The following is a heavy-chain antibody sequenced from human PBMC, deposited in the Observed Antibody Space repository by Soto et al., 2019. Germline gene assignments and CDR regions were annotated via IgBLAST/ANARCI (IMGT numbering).Heavy chain of an antibody. CDR1: GGSVSSSSSF. D-gene: IGHD1-1*01. V-gene: IGHV4-39*01. CDR2: INHSTNT. J-gene: IGHJ3*02. CDR3: VEPPNYAFDI. Sequence: QLQLQESGPGLVKPSETLSLTCNVSGGSVSSSSSFWGWIRQPPGKGLEWIGSINHSTNTYYNPSLKSRVNISVDTSKTQFSLKLTSVTASDTAVYYRVEPPNYAFDISGQGTMVTVSS.